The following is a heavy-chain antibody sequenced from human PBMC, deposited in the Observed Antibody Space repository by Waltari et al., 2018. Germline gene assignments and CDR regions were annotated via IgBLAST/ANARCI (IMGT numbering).Heavy chain of an antibody. V-gene: IGHV3-30*03. Sequence: QAHLEESGGGVVQPGKSLTLSCPASGFTSGHYGMHWVRQAPGKALEWVGVSSGDGTLEFYADSVKGRFSISRDNSKDTLYLQMSNLRPEDTAVYFCVRDFFRGYTDRTGYRGPLVNWGRGTLITVSS. CDR3: VRDFFRGYTDRTGYRGPLVN. CDR2: SSGDGTLE. CDR1: GFTSGHYG. D-gene: IGHD3-9*01. J-gene: IGHJ4*02.